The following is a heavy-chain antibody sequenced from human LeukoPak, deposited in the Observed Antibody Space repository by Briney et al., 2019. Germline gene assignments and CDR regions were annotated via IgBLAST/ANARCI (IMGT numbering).Heavy chain of an antibody. Sequence: GESLKISCKGSGYSFTSYWIAWVRQMPGKGLEWMGIIYPGDSDTRYSPSFQGQVTMSADKSISTAYLQWSSLKAADSAMYYCARQAHIAAAGTGNYYYYMDVWGKGTTVTVSS. CDR3: ARQAHIAAAGTGNYYYYMDV. D-gene: IGHD6-13*01. V-gene: IGHV5-51*01. CDR2: IYPGDSDT. J-gene: IGHJ6*03. CDR1: GYSFTSYW.